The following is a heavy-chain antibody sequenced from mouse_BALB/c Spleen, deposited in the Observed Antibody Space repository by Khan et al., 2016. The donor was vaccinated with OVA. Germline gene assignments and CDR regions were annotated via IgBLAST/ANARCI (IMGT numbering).Heavy chain of an antibody. CDR1: GYSITSEYA. V-gene: IGHV3-2*02. J-gene: IGHJ3*01. CDR3: TRKDYYAYDPFPY. D-gene: IGHD2-2*01. Sequence: EVQLQESGPGLVKPSQSLSLTCTVTGYSITSEYAWNWIRHFPGNKLEWMGYINYSGNTRYNPSLKSRISITRDTSKNQFFLKLNSVTTEDTATYYCTRKDYYAYDPFPYWGQGTLVTVSA. CDR2: INYSGNT.